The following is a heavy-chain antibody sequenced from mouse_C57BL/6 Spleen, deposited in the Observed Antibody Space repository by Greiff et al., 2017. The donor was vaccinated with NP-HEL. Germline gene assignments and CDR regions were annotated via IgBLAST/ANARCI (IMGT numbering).Heavy chain of an antibody. CDR1: GYSITSGYY. CDR3: ARADYYGSGPDY. Sequence: EVKLQESGPGLVKPSQSLSLTCSVTGYSITSGYYWNWIRQFPGNKLEWMGYISYDGSNNYNPSLKNRISITRDTSKNQFFLKLNSVTTEDTATYYCARADYYGSGPDYWGQGTTLTVSS. CDR2: ISYDGSN. D-gene: IGHD1-1*01. V-gene: IGHV3-6*01. J-gene: IGHJ2*01.